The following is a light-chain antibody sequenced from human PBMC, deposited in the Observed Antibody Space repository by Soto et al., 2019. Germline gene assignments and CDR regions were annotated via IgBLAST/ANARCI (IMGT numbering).Light chain of an antibody. CDR1: QSVRTS. V-gene: IGKV3-11*01. J-gene: IGKJ5*01. Sequence: DIVLKQSADTLSLYPGESATLSCLASQSVRTSLAWYQQKPGQAPRLVIYDSTLRATGIPARFSGSGSGTEFTLTIISLEPEDFAVYYCQQRNDWPPRTFGQGTRLEIK. CDR2: DST. CDR3: QQRNDWPPRT.